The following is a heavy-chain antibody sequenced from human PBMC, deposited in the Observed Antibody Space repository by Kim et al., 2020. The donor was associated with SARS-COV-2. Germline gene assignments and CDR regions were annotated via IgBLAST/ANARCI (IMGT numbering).Heavy chain of an antibody. V-gene: IGHV3-30*04. CDR2: ISYDGSNK. CDR3: AREAGSGFDWLLGVDYFDY. CDR1: GFTFSSYA. J-gene: IGHJ4*02. Sequence: GGSLRLSCAASGFTFSSYAMHWVRQAPGKGLEWVAVISYDGSNKYYADSVKGRFTISRDNSKNTLYLQMNSLRAEDTAVYYCAREAGSGFDWLLGVDYFDYWGQGTLVTVSS. D-gene: IGHD3-9*01.